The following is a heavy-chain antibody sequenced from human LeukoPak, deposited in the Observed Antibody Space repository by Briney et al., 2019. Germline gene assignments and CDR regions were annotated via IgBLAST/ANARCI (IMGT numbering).Heavy chain of an antibody. CDR3: ARGIAAGASLPGAY. D-gene: IGHD6-13*01. J-gene: IGHJ4*02. Sequence: GPSLRLSCPAPGSTFSNYGMEWVRHDPGNGQEWVAVISYDVSEKYYADSVKGRFTTSRDNSKTTVYLQMNSLRAEDTALYCCARGIAAGASLPGAYWGEGTLVSVSS. CDR1: GSTFSNYG. CDR2: ISYDVSEK. V-gene: IGHV3-30-3*01.